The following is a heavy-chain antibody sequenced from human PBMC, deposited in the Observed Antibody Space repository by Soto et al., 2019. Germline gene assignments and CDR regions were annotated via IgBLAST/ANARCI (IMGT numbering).Heavy chain of an antibody. CDR2: IIPIFGTA. CDR3: ARAVVGQQLVSYYYGMDV. D-gene: IGHD6-13*01. Sequence: SLKVSCKDSGGTFSSYAISWVRQAPGQGLEWMGGIIPIFGTANYAQKFQGRVTITADESTSTAYMELSSLRSEDTAVYYCARAVVGQQLVSYYYGMDVWGQGTTVTVSS. J-gene: IGHJ6*02. CDR1: GGTFSSYA. V-gene: IGHV1-69*13.